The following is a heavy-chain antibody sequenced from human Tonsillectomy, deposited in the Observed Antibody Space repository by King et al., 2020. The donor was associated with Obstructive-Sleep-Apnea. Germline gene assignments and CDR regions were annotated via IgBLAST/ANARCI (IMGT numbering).Heavy chain of an antibody. Sequence: QLVQSGAEVKKPGSSVKVSCKASGGTFSSYAISWVRQAPGQGLEWMGGIIPIFVTANYAQKFQGRVTITADESTSTAYMELSSLRSEDTAVYYCARDDSEMATSPDAFDIWGQGTMVTVSS. CDR2: IIPIFVTA. CDR3: ARDDSEMATSPDAFDI. CDR1: GGTFSSYA. J-gene: IGHJ3*02. V-gene: IGHV1-69*01. D-gene: IGHD5-24*01.